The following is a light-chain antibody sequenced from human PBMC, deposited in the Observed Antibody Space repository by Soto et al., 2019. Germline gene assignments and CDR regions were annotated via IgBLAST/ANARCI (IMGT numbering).Light chain of an antibody. CDR2: EDN. J-gene: IGLJ3*02. V-gene: IGLV6-57*01. CDR3: QSYDSSNQV. CDR1: SGSIASNY. Sequence: NFMLTQPHSVSESPGKTVTISCTRSSGSIASNYVQWYQQRPGSSPTTVIYEDNQRPSGVPDRFSGSIDSSSNSASPTISGLKTEDEADYYCQSYDSSNQVFGGGTKLTVL.